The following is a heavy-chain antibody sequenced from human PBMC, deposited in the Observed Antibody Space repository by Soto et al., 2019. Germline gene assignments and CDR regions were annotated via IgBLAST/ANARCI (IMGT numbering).Heavy chain of an antibody. V-gene: IGHV3-74*01. J-gene: IGHJ4*02. CDR1: GFTVSKYW. CDR2: ITSDGRST. CDR3: VKMRGIDF. D-gene: IGHD3-10*01. Sequence: EVQLVESGGGLVQPGGSLRRSCVASGFTVSKYWMHWVRQAPGKGLVWLSRITSDGRSTSYADSVKGRFTISRNNSNNTSFPQKPRLRSEDSAVNYSVKMRGIDFWGQGAVVTVS.